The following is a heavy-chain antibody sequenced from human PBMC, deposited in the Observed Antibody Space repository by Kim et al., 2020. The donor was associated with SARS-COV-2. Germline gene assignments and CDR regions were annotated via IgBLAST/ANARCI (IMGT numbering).Heavy chain of an antibody. V-gene: IGHV3-33*08. CDR1: GFTFSSYG. CDR3: AREGQWPVRKLDP. Sequence: GGSLRLSCAASGFTFSSYGMHWVRQAPGKGLEWVAVIWYDGSNKYYADSVKGRFTISRDNSKNTLYLQMNSLRAEDTAVYYCAREGQWPVRKLDPWGQGTLVTVSS. D-gene: IGHD6-19*01. CDR2: IWYDGSNK. J-gene: IGHJ5*02.